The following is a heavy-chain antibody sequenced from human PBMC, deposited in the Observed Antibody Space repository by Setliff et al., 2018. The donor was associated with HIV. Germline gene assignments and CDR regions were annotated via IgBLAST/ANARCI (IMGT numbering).Heavy chain of an antibody. Sequence: ASVKVSCKASGYTFTSYYIHWVRQAPGQGLEWMGVIHPSGGSTSYAQSFRDRVTMTRDTSTSTVYMELSSLRSEDTAVYYCARVRYCSGGSCYGGEYWFDPWGQGTLVTVSS. D-gene: IGHD2-15*01. V-gene: IGHV1-46*01. CDR1: GYTFTSYY. CDR3: ARVRYCSGGSCYGGEYWFDP. J-gene: IGHJ5*02. CDR2: IHPSGGST.